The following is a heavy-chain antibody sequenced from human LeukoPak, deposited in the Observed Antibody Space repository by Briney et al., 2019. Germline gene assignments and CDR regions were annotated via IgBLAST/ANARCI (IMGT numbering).Heavy chain of an antibody. CDR1: GGSVSSGSYY. J-gene: IGHJ4*02. D-gene: IGHD3-22*01. CDR3: ARDVASDSSGFGY. Sequence: SETLSLTCTVSGGSVSSGSYYWSWIRQPPGKGLEWIGYIYYSGSTNYNPSLKSRVTISVDTSKNQFSLKLSSVTAADTAVYYCARDVASDSSGFGYWGQGTPVTASS. V-gene: IGHV4-61*01. CDR2: IYYSGST.